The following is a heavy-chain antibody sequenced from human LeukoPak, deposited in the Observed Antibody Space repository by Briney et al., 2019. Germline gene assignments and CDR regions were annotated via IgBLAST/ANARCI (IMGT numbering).Heavy chain of an antibody. V-gene: IGHV3-11*01. J-gene: IGHJ3*02. D-gene: IGHD6-13*01. CDR2: ISSSGSTI. CDR3: ARDCIAAAGHDAFDI. Sequence: GGSLRLSCAASGFTFSDYYMSWIRQAPGKGLEWVSYISSSGSTIYYADSVKGRFTISRDNAENSLYLQMNSLRAEDTAVYYCARDCIAAAGHDAFDIWGQGTMVTVSS. CDR1: GFTFSDYY.